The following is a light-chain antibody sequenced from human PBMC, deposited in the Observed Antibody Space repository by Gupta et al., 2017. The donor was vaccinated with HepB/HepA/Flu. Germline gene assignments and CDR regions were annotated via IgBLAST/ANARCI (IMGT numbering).Light chain of an antibody. V-gene: IGLV4-60*03. CDR3: ETWDSNTWV. CDR1: SGHSSYI. Sequence: QPVLTQSSSASASLGSSVKLTCTLSSGHSSYIIAWHQQQPGKAPRYLMKLEGSGSYNKGSGVPDRFSGSSSGADRDLTISNLQSEDEDDYYCETWDSNTWVFGGGTKLTVL. CDR2: LEGSGSY. J-gene: IGLJ3*02.